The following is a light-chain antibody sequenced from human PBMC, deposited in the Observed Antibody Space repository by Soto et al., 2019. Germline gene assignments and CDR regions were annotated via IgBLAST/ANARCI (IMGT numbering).Light chain of an antibody. Sequence: EIVLTQSPATLSLSPGDRATLSCGASQSIRSSYVAWYQQKAGLAPRLLIYDGSSRASGIPDRFSGSGSGTAFTLTIGRLEPEVFAVYYCQKYDNSAPLSFGGGTKV. CDR1: QSIRSSY. CDR3: QKYDNSAPLS. CDR2: DGS. J-gene: IGKJ4*01. V-gene: IGKV3D-20*01.